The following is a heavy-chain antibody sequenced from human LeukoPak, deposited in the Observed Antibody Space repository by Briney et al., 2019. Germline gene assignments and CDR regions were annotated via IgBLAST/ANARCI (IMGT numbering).Heavy chain of an antibody. CDR3: ARGFGELLWPNYYYYGVDV. CDR2: ISSSGSTI. Sequence: GGSLRLSCAASGFTFSSYEMNWVRQAPGKGLEWVSYISSSGSTIYYADSVKGRFTISRDNAKNSLYLQMNSLRAEDTAVYYCARGFGELLWPNYYYYGVDVWGKGTTVTVSS. D-gene: IGHD3-10*01. J-gene: IGHJ6*04. V-gene: IGHV3-48*03. CDR1: GFTFSSYE.